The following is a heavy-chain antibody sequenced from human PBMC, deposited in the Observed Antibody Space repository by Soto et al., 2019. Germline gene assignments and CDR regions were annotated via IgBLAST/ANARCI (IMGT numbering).Heavy chain of an antibody. CDR1: GGSFSGYY. V-gene: IGHV4-34*01. Sequence: PSETLSLTCSVYGGSFSGYYWSWIRQPPGKGLEWIGKINHSGSTNYNPSLKSRVTISVVTSKSQFSLKLSSVTAADTAVYYGASVIASRDYCLDVWGQGTTVAVSS. D-gene: IGHD6-6*01. J-gene: IGHJ6*02. CDR2: INHSGST. CDR3: ASVIASRDYCLDV.